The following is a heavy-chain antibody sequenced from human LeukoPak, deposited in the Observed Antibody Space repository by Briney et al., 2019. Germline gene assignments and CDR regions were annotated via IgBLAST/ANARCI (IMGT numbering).Heavy chain of an antibody. Sequence: PSETLSLTCTVSGGSISSYYWSWIRQPPGKGLEWIGYIYNSGSTNYDPSLKSRVTMSIDTSKNQFSLKVSSVTAADTAVYYCASHRTREEPWPLDIWRQGTMVTVSS. CDR1: GGSISSYY. D-gene: IGHD1-26*01. CDR3: ASHRTREEPWPLDI. V-gene: IGHV4-59*01. CDR2: IYNSGST. J-gene: IGHJ3*02.